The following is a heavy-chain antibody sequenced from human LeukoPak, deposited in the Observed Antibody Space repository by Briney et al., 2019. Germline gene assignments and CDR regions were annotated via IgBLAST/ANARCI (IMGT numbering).Heavy chain of an antibody. CDR1: GFTFSHYA. Sequence: PGGSLRLSCVASGFTFSHYAMHWVRQAPGKGLEWVAIIAFDGDNKYYADSVKGRFTISRDSSKNTLSLQMNSLRAEDTAVYYCARTPGHSSSWYSDFWGQGTLVTVSS. J-gene: IGHJ4*02. CDR2: IAFDGDNK. CDR3: ARTPGHSSSWYSDF. V-gene: IGHV3-30*14. D-gene: IGHD6-13*01.